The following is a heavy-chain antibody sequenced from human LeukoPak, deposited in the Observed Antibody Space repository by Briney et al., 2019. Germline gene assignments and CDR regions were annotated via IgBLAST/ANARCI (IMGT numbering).Heavy chain of an antibody. Sequence: SETLSLTXTVSGGSISSYYWSWIRQPPGKGVEWIGYINYSGSTNYNPSLKSRVTISVDTSKNQFSLKLSSVTAADTAVYYCASMDTSFDYWGQGTLVTVSS. CDR3: ASMDTSFDY. D-gene: IGHD3/OR15-3a*01. CDR2: INYSGST. V-gene: IGHV4-59*01. CDR1: GGSISSYY. J-gene: IGHJ4*02.